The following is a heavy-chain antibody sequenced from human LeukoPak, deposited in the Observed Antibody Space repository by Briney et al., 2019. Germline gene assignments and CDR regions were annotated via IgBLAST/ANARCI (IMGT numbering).Heavy chain of an antibody. V-gene: IGHV4-34*01. CDR3: ARFQFYGSGSSFDY. J-gene: IGHJ4*02. CDR2: INHSGST. D-gene: IGHD3-10*01. Sequence: PSETLSLTCAVYGGSFSGYYWSWIRQPPGKGLEWIGEINHSGSTNHNPSLKSRVTISVDTSKNQFSLKLSSVTAADTAVYYCARFQFYGSGSSFDYWGQGTLVTVSS. CDR1: GGSFSGYY.